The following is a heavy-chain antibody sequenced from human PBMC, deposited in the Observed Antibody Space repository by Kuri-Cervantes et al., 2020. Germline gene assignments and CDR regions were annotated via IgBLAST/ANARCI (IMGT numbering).Heavy chain of an antibody. CDR3: ARVRNIAAAGFDP. CDR2: IYHSGST. D-gene: IGHD6-13*01. Sequence: SQTLSLTCAVSGYSISSGYYWGWIRQPPGKGLEWIGSIYHSGSTYYNPSLKSRVTISVDTSKNQFSLKLSSVTAADTAVYYCARVRNIAAAGFDPWGQGTLVTVSS. J-gene: IGHJ5*02. CDR1: GYSISSGYY. V-gene: IGHV4-38-2*01.